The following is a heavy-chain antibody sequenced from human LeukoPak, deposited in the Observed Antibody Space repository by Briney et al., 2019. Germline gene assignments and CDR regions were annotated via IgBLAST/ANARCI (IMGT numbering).Heavy chain of an antibody. CDR3: ARGGQQLERGYYYYHGMDV. V-gene: IGHV3-30*03. CDR2: ISYDGSNK. Sequence: GGSLRLSCAAPGFTFSSYGMHWVRQAPGKGLEWVAVISYDGSNKYYADSVRGRFTISRDNSKNTLYLQMNTLRAEDTAVYYCARGGQQLERGYYYYHGMDVWGQGTTVTVSS. J-gene: IGHJ6*02. CDR1: GFTFSSYG. D-gene: IGHD6-13*01.